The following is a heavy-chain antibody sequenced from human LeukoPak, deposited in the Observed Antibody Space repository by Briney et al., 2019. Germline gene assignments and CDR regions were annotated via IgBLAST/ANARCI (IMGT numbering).Heavy chain of an antibody. CDR3: ARCLGDYYDSSGYFPFDY. D-gene: IGHD3-22*01. Sequence: SETLSLTCTVSGGSISSYYWSWIRQPPGKGLEWVGYIYYSGSTYYNPSLKSRVTISVDTSKNQFSLKLSSVTAADTAVYYCARCLGDYYDSSGYFPFDYWGQGTLVTVSS. J-gene: IGHJ4*02. CDR2: IYYSGST. CDR1: GGSISSYY. V-gene: IGHV4-30-4*02.